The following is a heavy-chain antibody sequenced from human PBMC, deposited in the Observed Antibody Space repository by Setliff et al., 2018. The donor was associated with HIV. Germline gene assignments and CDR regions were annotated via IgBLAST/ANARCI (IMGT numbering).Heavy chain of an antibody. D-gene: IGHD3-22*01. Sequence: PGGSLRLSCAASGFTFSSYAMNWVRQAPGKGLEWVSVISGSGGSTYYADSVKGRFTISRDNAKNSLYLQMDSLRAEDTAVYYCARDPYYYDSSGYYDYWGQGTLVTVSS. CDR3: ARDPYYYDSSGYYDY. J-gene: IGHJ4*02. CDR1: GFTFSSYA. CDR2: ISGSGGST. V-gene: IGHV3-23*01.